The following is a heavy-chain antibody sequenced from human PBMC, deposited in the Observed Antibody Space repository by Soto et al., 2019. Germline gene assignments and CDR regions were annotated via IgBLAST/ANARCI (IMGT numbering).Heavy chain of an antibody. CDR3: ARNLQKLELRYYYYYMDV. CDR2: TYYRSKWDN. J-gene: IGHJ6*03. V-gene: IGHV6-1*01. Sequence: SQTLSLTCAISGDSVSSNSAAWNWIRQSPSRGLEWLGRTYYRSKWDNDYAVSVKSRITINPDTSKNQFSLQLNSVTPGDTAVYYCARNLQKLELRYYYYYMDVWGKGTTVTVSS. D-gene: IGHD1-7*01. CDR1: GDSVSSNSAA.